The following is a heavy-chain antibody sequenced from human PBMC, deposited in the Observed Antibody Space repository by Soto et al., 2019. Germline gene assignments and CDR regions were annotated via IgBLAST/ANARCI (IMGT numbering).Heavy chain of an antibody. CDR2: INHSGST. V-gene: IGHV4-34*01. D-gene: IGHD7-27*01. CDR3: ARGWGRISDY. CDR1: GGSFSCYY. J-gene: IGHJ4*02. Sequence: QVQLQQWGAGLLKPSETLSVTCAVYGGSFSCYYWSWIRQPPGKGLEWIGEINHSGSTNYNPSLKSRVTISVDTSKNQFSLKLSSVTAADTAVYYCARGWGRISDYWGQGALVAVSS.